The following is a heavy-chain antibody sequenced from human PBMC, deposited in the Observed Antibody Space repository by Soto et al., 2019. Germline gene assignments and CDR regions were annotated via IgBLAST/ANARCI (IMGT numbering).Heavy chain of an antibody. CDR3: ARGLRYSGMDV. CDR1: GGSISSGDYY. Sequence: QVQLQESGPGLVKPSQTLSLTCTVSGGSISSGDYYWSWIRQPPGKGLEWIGYIYYSGSTFYNPSLKNRIIMSVDTSKNQFSLNVSSMTAADTAVYYCARGLRYSGMDVWGQGTTVTVSS. V-gene: IGHV4-30-4*01. J-gene: IGHJ6*02. CDR2: IYYSGST.